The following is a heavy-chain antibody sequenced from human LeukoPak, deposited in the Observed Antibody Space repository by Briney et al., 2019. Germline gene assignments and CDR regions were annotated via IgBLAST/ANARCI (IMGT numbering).Heavy chain of an antibody. J-gene: IGHJ4*02. V-gene: IGHV1-46*01. Sequence: ASVKVSCKASGYTFTTYYMHWVRQAPGQGLEWIGMINPSGGSRSYTQKFQGRVTMTRDTYKSKVYMELSSHRLEDTAVYYCARDRRDYFDSRGYYYPLGYWGQGTLVTVSS. CDR3: ARDRRDYFDSRGYYYPLGY. D-gene: IGHD3-22*01. CDR1: GYTFTTYY. CDR2: INPSGGSR.